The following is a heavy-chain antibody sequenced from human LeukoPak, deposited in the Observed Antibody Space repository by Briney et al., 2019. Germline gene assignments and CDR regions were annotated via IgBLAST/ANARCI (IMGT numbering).Heavy chain of an antibody. V-gene: IGHV4-61*08. Sequence: SETLSLTCTVSGGSISSGDYYWSWIRQPPGKGLEWIGYIYYSGSTNYNPSPKSRVTISVDTSKNQFSLKLSSVTAADTAVYYCARQLQQVSWNWFDPWGQGTLVTVSS. D-gene: IGHD1-1*01. CDR2: IYYSGST. J-gene: IGHJ5*02. CDR3: ARQLQQVSWNWFDP. CDR1: GGSISSGDYY.